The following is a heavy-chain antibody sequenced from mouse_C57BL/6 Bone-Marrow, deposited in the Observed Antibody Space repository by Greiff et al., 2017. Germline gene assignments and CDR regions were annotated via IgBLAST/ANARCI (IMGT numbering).Heavy chain of an antibody. Sequence: LVESGAELARPGASVKLSCKASGYTFTSYGISWVKQRTGQGLEWIGEIYPRSGNTYYNEKFKGKDTLTADKSSSTAYMELRSLTSEDSAVYFCARGDLLWDYWGQGTTRTVSS. CDR1: GYTFTSYG. CDR3: ARGDLLWDY. V-gene: IGHV1-81*01. CDR2: IYPRSGNT. J-gene: IGHJ2*01. D-gene: IGHD2-1*01.